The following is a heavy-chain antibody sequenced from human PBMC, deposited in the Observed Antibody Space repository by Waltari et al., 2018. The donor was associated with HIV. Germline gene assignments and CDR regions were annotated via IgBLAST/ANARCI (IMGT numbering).Heavy chain of an antibody. CDR2: IYHDDST. Sequence: QMQLQESGPGLVKPSETLALTCNVSGGSTPSTSNFWGWIRQPPGKGLEWIGSIYHDDSTHFAPSLKNRVSMSIDMSENYFSLTLAFVTAADTAMYYCASSYNWVVWGACDSWGQGKMVTVSS. D-gene: IGHD3-16*01. V-gene: IGHV4-39*02. CDR1: GGSTPSTSNF. CDR3: ASSYNWVVWGACDS. J-gene: IGHJ3*01.